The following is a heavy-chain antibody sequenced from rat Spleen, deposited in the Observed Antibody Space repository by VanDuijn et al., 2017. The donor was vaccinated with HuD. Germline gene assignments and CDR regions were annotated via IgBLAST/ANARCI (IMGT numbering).Heavy chain of an antibody. V-gene: IGHV5-25*01. D-gene: IGHD4-3*01. CDR2: ISVSGGST. Sequence: EVQLVESDGGLVLPGRSLKLSCAASGFTFSGYYMAWVRQAPTKGLEWVASISVSGGSTYYRDSVKGRFTLSRENSKSTLYLQMDSLRSEDTATYYCARHNSGYGVMDAWGQGASVTVSS. CDR3: ARHNSGYGVMDA. CDR1: GFTFSGYY. J-gene: IGHJ4*01.